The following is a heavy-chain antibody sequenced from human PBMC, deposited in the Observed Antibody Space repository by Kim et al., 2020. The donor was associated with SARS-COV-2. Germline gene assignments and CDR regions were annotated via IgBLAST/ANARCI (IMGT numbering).Heavy chain of an antibody. Sequence: GGSLRLSCAASGFTFTSYSMAWVRQAPGKGLEWISYISNTGSTLSYADSVKGRFTISRDDATTSIFLQMRSLRDEDTALYYCVRDADPTGYYGSGSYGFHPWGQGTQVTVSS. CDR1: GFTFTSYS. V-gene: IGHV3-48*02. CDR3: VRDADPTGYYGSGSYGFHP. J-gene: IGHJ5*02. D-gene: IGHD3-10*01. CDR2: ISNTGSTL.